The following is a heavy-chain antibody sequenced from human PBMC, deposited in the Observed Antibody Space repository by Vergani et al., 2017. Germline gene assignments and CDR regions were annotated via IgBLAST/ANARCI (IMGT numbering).Heavy chain of an antibody. CDR1: GFTFSSYA. D-gene: IGHD4-23*01. J-gene: IGHJ4*02. V-gene: IGHV3-23*04. Sequence: VQLVESGGGLVQPGGSLRLSCAASGFTFSSYAMSWVRQAPGKGLEWVSAISGSGGSTYYADSVKGRFTISRDNSKNTLYLQINSLRAEDTAVYYCVAPTVVTPAFDYWGQGTLVTVSS. CDR2: ISGSGGST. CDR3: VAPTVVTPAFDY.